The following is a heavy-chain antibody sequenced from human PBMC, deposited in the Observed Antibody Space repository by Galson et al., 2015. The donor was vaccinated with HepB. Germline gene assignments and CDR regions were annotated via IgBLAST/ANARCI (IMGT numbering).Heavy chain of an antibody. J-gene: IGHJ4*02. V-gene: IGHV3-21*01. D-gene: IGHD7-27*01. CDR3: ARWPDSGETNFDY. CDR1: GFTFSSYS. Sequence: SLRLSCAASGFTFSSYSMNWVRQAPGKGLEWVSSISSSSSYIYYADSVKGRFTISRDNAKNSLYLQMNSLRAEDTAVYYCARWPDSGETNFDYWGQGTLVTVSS. CDR2: ISSSSSYI.